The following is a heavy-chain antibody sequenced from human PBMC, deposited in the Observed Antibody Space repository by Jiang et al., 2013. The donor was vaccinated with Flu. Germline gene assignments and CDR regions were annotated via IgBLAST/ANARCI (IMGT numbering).Heavy chain of an antibody. CDR3: ARPGVVVITTRTNWYFDL. V-gene: IGHV5-51*01. J-gene: IGHJ2*01. Sequence: IYPGDSDTRYSPSFQGQVTISADKSISTAYLQWSSLKASDTAMYYCARPGVVVITTRTNWYFDLWGRGTLVTVSS. D-gene: IGHD3-22*01. CDR2: IYPGDSDT.